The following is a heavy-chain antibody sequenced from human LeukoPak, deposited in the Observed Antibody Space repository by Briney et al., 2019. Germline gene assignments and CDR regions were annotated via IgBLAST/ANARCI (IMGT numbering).Heavy chain of an antibody. J-gene: IGHJ4*02. D-gene: IGHD3-22*01. CDR1: GDSINSLDL. CDR2: MYLSGTA. CDR3: AGLVGRYSSGLYYYYFDY. Sequence: PSETLSLTCTVSGDSINSLDLWSWVRQPPGKGLEWIGEMYLSGTAHSNPSVKSRVTISIDKSKNQFFLNLSSVTAADTAVYYCAGLVGRYSSGLYYYYFDYWGQGTLVTVSS. V-gene: IGHV4-4*02.